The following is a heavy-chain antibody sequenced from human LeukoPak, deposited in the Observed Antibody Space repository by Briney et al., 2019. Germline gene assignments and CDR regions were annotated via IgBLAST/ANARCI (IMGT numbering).Heavy chain of an antibody. V-gene: IGHV3-7*01. D-gene: IGHD1-1*01. Sequence: GGSLRLSCAAPGFTFSSFWMSWMRQAPGKGLGWVANIKYDGNEEYYVDSVKGRFTISRDNAKNSLYLQLNSLRVEDTAVYYCKSGGAAPGSFDYWGQGTLVTVSP. J-gene: IGHJ4*02. CDR2: IKYDGNEE. CDR3: KSGGAAPGSFDY. CDR1: GFTFSSFW.